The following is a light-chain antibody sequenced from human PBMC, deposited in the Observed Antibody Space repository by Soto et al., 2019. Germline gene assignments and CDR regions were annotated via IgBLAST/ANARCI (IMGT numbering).Light chain of an antibody. CDR3: PQRSNWPLT. V-gene: IGKV3-11*01. J-gene: IGKJ4*01. CDR1: QSVSRY. Sequence: EIVFTQSPATLSLSPGERATLSCRPSQSVSRYLAWYQQKPGQAPRLLIYDASNRATGIPARFSGSGSGTDFTLTISSLEPEDFVVYYCPQRSNWPLTFGGGTKVDIK. CDR2: DAS.